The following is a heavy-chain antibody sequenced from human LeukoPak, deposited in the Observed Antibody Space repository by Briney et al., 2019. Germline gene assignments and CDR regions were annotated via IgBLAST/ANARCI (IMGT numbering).Heavy chain of an antibody. CDR3: ARGQMYSHGLLDV. D-gene: IGHD5-18*01. V-gene: IGHV4-34*01. J-gene: IGHJ6*04. CDR1: GGSFSGYY. CDR2: INHSGST. Sequence: PSETLSLTCAVYGGSFSGYYWSWIRQPPGKGLEWIGEINHSGSTNYNPSLKSRVTISVDTSKNQFSLKLSSVTAADTAVYYCARGQMYSHGLLDVWGKGTTVTVSS.